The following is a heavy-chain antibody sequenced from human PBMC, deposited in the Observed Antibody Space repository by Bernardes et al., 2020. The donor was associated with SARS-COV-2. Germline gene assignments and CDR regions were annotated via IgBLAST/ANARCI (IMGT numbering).Heavy chain of an antibody. D-gene: IGHD3-16*01. CDR2: ISGSGGTT. CDR3: AKDLIAGTLGGLPQTFDY. J-gene: IGHJ4*02. CDR1: GFAFSSYA. V-gene: IGHV3-23*01. Sequence: GSLRLSCAASGFAFSSYAMSWVRQAPGKGLEWVSVISGSGGTTYYSDSVKGRFTISRDNSQNILYLQMSSLRSEDTAVYFCAKDLIAGTLGGLPQTFDYWGQGTLVTVSS.